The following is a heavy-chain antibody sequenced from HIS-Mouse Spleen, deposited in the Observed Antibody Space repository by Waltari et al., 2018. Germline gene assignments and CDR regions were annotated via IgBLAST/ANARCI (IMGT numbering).Heavy chain of an antibody. CDR1: GFTFSSCG. CDR3: AKDIEGFGELLFDY. Sequence: QVQLVESGGGVVQPGRSLRLSCAASGFTFSSCGMHWVRQAPGKGLEWVAVISYDGSNKYYADSVKGRFTVSRDNSKNTLYLQMNSLRAEDTAVYYCAKDIEGFGELLFDYWGQGTLVTVSS. J-gene: IGHJ4*02. D-gene: IGHD3-10*01. V-gene: IGHV3-30*18. CDR2: ISYDGSNK.